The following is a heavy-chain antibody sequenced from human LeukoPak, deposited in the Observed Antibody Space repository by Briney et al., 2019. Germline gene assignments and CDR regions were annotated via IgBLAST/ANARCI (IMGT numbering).Heavy chain of an antibody. CDR3: AKGLRKLIVGSTEYYFDY. J-gene: IGHJ4*02. V-gene: IGHV3-21*01. Sequence: GGSLRLSCAASGFTFSSFTMVWVRQAPGKGLEWVSSISPTSSYIYYADSLKGRFTISRDNAKNSLYLQMNSLRAEDTAVYYCAKGLRKLIVGSTEYYFDYWGQGTLVTVSS. D-gene: IGHD1-26*01. CDR2: ISPTSSYI. CDR1: GFTFSSFT.